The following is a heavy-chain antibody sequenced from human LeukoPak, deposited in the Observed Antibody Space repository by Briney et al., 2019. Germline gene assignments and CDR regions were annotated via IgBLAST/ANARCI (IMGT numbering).Heavy chain of an antibody. D-gene: IGHD2-21*02. V-gene: IGHV4-4*07. CDR3: ARTYCGGDCRYYYMDV. J-gene: IGHJ6*03. CDR2: IYTSGST. CDR1: GGSISSYY. Sequence: SETPSLTCTVSGGSISSYYWSWIRQPAGKGLDWIGRIYTSGSTNYNPSLKSRVTMSVDTSKNQFSLKLSSVTAADTAVYYCARTYCGGDCRYYYMDVWGKGTTVTVSS.